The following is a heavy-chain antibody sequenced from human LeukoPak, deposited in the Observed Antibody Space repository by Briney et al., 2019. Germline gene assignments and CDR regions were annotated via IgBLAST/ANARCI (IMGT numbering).Heavy chain of an antibody. CDR1: GFTFSSYG. V-gene: IGHV3-30*18. Sequence: RRSLTLSWAASGFTFSSYGMDWVRHVPDEGMGWVAVISYDGSNKYDADFVKSRFTISRDNSKNTLYLQMNSLRAEDTAVYYCAKALDDILTCYFDYWGQGTLVTVSS. D-gene: IGHD3-9*01. CDR2: ISYDGSNK. J-gene: IGHJ4*02. CDR3: AKALDDILTCYFDY.